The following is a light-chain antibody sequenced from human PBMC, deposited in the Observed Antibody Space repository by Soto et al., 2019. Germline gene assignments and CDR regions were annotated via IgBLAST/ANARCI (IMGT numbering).Light chain of an antibody. CDR3: QQTFLVPRT. CDR1: QDIRAY. Sequence: DAQMTQSPSSLSASVGDRVTITCRASQDIRAYLNWYQQKPGKAPELLIYEASTLEDGVPSRFSGRGYGTDFSLTISSLQPTDFATYYCQQTFLVPRTFGQGT. CDR2: EAS. V-gene: IGKV1-39*01. J-gene: IGKJ1*01.